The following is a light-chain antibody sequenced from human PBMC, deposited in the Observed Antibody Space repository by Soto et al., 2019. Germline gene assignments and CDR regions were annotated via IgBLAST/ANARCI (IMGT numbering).Light chain of an antibody. CDR2: GAS. CDR1: QSVSSR. Sequence: EIVITQSPGTLSLSPGERATLSCRASQSVSSRLAWYQQKPGQAPRLLISGASSRANGIPDRFSGSGSGTDLTLTISRLEPEDFAPYDCQHYVERSTITFGQGTRLEIK. J-gene: IGKJ5*01. CDR3: QHYVERSTIT. V-gene: IGKV3-20*01.